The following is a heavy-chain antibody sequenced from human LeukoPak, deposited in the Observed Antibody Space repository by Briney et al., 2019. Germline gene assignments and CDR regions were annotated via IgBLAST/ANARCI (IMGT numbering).Heavy chain of an antibody. D-gene: IGHD6-19*01. V-gene: IGHV1-3*01. CDR1: GYTFTSYA. J-gene: IGHJ4*02. CDR3: AKDEGAGYNSGLLY. CDR2: INAGNGNT. Sequence: ASVKVSCKASGYTFTSYAMHWARQAPGQRLEWMGWINAGNGNTKYSQKFQGRVTITRDTSASTAYMELSSLRAEDTAVYYCAKDEGAGYNSGLLYWGQGTLVTVSS.